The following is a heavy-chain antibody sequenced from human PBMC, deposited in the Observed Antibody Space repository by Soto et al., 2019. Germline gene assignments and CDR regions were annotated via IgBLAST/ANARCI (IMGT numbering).Heavy chain of an antibody. J-gene: IGHJ4*02. CDR2: IHHSGST. V-gene: IGHV4-4*02. Sequence: QMQLQESGPGLVKPSETLSLTCAVSSASISSEQRWTWVRQPPGKGPEWIGEIHHSGSTNKNPSLKSRVTMSVDKSKNQFSLNLNSVTAADTAVYYCARSFGWYAIDHWGQGTLVIVSS. D-gene: IGHD6-19*01. CDR1: SASISSEQR. CDR3: ARSFGWYAIDH.